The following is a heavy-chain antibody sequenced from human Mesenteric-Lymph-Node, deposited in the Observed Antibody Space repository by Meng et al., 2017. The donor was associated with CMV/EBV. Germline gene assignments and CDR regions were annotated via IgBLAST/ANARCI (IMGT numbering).Heavy chain of an antibody. J-gene: IGHJ6*02. CDR3: ARENYGLNGPYYYGMDV. CDR2: IRSKAYGGTT. Sequence: GSLRLSCTASGFTFGDHAMSWVRQAPGKGLEWVGFIRSKAYGGTTEYAASVRGRFTISRDDSKSTAYLQWSSLKASDTAMYYCARENYGLNGPYYYGMDVWGQGTTVTVSS. V-gene: IGHV3-49*04. CDR1: GFTFGDHA. D-gene: IGHD3-10*01.